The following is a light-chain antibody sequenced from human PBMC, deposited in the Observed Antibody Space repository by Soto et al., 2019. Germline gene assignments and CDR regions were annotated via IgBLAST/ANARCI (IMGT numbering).Light chain of an antibody. V-gene: IGKV4-1*01. CDR1: QSVLYSSNNKDY. CDR2: WAS. J-gene: IGKJ5*01. CDR3: QQSYTTPIT. Sequence: DIVMTQSPDSLALSLGERATINCKSSQSVLYSSNNKDYLAWYRQKPGQPPKLLIYWASVRGSGVPDRISGSGSGTDFTLTISSLQAEDVAVYYCQQSYTTPITFGQGTRLEIK.